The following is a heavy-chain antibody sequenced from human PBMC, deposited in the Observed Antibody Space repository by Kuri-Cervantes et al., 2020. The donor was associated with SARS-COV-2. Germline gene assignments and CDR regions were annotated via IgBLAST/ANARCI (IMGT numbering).Heavy chain of an antibody. CDR3: ARPLEMATAGLLGY. CDR2: ISGYNGNT. CDR1: GYTFTTYG. D-gene: IGHD5-24*01. V-gene: IGHV1-18*01. J-gene: IGHJ4*02. Sequence: ASVKVSCKASGYTFTTYGINWVRQAPGQGLEWMGWISGYNGNTNYAQNFQGRVIMTTDTSTSTAYMELRSLRSDDTAVYYCARPLEMATAGLLGYWGQGTLVTVSS.